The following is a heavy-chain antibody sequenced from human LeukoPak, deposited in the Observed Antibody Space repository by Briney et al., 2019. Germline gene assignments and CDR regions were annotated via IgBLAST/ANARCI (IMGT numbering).Heavy chain of an antibody. Sequence: MPSQTLSLTCTVSGGSISSGDFHWSWIRQPPGKGLEWIGSIYDSGSIYYNPSLKSRVTISEDTSKNQFSLKLSSVTAADTAVYYCARRYCSTISRLPYDYWGQGTLVTVSS. CDR3: ARRYCSTISRLPYDY. J-gene: IGHJ4*02. V-gene: IGHV4-30-4*01. CDR1: GGSISSGDFH. D-gene: IGHD2-2*01. CDR2: IYDSGSI.